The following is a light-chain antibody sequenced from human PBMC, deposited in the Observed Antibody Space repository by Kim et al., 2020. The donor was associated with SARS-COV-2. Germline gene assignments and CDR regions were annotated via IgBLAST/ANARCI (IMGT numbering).Light chain of an antibody. CDR2: GAS. CDR3: QQYNNWPIT. J-gene: IGKJ5*01. Sequence: VAPGESATLSGRASQSVSSNSAWYQQKPGQSPRLLIYGASTRATGIPARFSGSGSGTEFTLTISSLQSEDFAVYYCQQYNNWPITFGQGTRLEIK. CDR1: QSVSSN. V-gene: IGKV3-15*01.